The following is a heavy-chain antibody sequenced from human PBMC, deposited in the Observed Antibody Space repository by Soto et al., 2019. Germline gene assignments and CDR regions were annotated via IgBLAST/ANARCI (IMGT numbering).Heavy chain of an antibody. V-gene: IGHV4-39*01. D-gene: IGHD3-22*01. J-gene: IGHJ4*02. CDR2: IYYSGST. CDR1: AGSISTSGYY. CDR3: ARMDSSDYYRIDY. Sequence: SEALSVTCTVSAGSISTSGYYWCWLRQPPGKGLEWIGSIYYSGSTYYNPSLKSRVTLSVDTSKNQFSLKLSSVTAADTAVYYCARMDSSDYYRIDYWGQGTPVT.